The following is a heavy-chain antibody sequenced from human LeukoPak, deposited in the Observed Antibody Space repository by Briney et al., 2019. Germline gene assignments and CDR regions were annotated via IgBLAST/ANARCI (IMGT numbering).Heavy chain of an antibody. Sequence: ASVKVSCKASGYNFTTFYMHWVRQAPGQGLQWMGMIDPSDGDTTYAQKFQGRVTMTRDMSTSTVYMELSSLRSEDTAVYYCARSAPMKTFDYWGQGTLVTVSS. CDR2: IDPSDGDT. J-gene: IGHJ4*02. V-gene: IGHV1-46*01. CDR1: GYNFTTFY. CDR3: ARSAPMKTFDY.